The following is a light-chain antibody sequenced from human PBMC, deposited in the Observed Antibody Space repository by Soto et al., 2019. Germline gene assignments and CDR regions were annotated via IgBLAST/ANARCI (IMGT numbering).Light chain of an antibody. V-gene: IGLV2-8*01. CDR2: EVS. CDR1: SSDVGGYNY. CDR3: SSYAGSNKGFYV. Sequence: QSALTQPPSASGSPGQSVTISCTGTSSDVGGYNYVSWYQQHPGKATKLMIYEVSKRPSGVPDRFSGSKSGNTASLTVSGLQAEDEADNYCSSYAGSNKGFYVFGTGTKLTVL. J-gene: IGLJ1*01.